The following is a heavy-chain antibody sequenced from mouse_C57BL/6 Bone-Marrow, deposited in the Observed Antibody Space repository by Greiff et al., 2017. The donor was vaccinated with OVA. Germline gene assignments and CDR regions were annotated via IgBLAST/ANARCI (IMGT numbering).Heavy chain of an antibody. CDR2: IYPGSGNT. Sequence: SGAELVRPGASVKLSCKASGYTFTDYYINWVKQRPGQGLEWIARIYPGSGNTYYNEKFKGKATLTAEKSSSTAYMQLSSLTSEDSAVYFCARGLPLYAMDYWGQGTSVTVSS. D-gene: IGHD2-2*01. CDR3: ARGLPLYAMDY. CDR1: GYTFTDYY. J-gene: IGHJ4*01. V-gene: IGHV1-76*01.